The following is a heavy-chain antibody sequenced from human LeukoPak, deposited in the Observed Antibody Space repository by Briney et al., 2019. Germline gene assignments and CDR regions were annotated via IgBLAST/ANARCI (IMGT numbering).Heavy chain of an antibody. CDR2: IYTSGST. J-gene: IGHJ4*02. CDR3: AITTTVTDLPYFDY. CDR1: GYSIRSGYY. Sequence: SETLSLTCTVSGYSIRSGYYWGWIRQPPGKGLEWIGSIYTSGSTNYNPSLKSRVTISVDTSKNQFSLKLSSVTAADTAVYYCAITTTVTDLPYFDYWGQGTLVTVSS. V-gene: IGHV4-38-2*02. D-gene: IGHD4-17*01.